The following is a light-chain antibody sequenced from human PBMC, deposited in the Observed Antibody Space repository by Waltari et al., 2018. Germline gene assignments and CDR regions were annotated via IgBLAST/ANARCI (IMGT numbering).Light chain of an antibody. Sequence: DIVMTQSPLSLPVTPGEPASISCRSSQSLLHSNGYNYLDWYLQKPGQSPHLLIYLGSNRASGVPDRFSGRGSGTDFILKISRVEAEDVGVYYCMQALQAPRTFGQGTKVEIK. V-gene: IGKV2-28*01. CDR2: LGS. J-gene: IGKJ1*01. CDR1: QSLLHSNGYNY. CDR3: MQALQAPRT.